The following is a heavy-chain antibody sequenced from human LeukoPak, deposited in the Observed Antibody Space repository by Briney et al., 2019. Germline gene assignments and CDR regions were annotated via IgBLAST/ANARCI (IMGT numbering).Heavy chain of an antibody. CDR3: AKEPGWRYYYDSSDEYYFDY. Sequence: GGSLRLSCAASGFTFSSYGMHWVRQAPGKGLEWVAVISYDGSNKYCADSVKGRFTISRDNSKNTLYLQMNSLRAEDTAVYYCAKEPGWRYYYDSSDEYYFDYWGQGTLVTVSS. V-gene: IGHV3-30*18. J-gene: IGHJ4*02. CDR2: ISYDGSNK. CDR1: GFTFSSYG. D-gene: IGHD3-22*01.